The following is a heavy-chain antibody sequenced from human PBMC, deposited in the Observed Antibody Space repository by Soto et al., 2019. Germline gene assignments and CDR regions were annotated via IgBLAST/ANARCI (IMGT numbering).Heavy chain of an antibody. V-gene: IGHV3-23*01. CDR1: GFTFSTYA. J-gene: IGHJ4*02. Sequence: PGGSLRLSCATSGFTFSTYAMSWVRQAPGKGLEWVSTIVGSGSSTYYADSVKGRFTISRENSNNTLYLHMNSLRAEDTAVYYCAKDLAAGGYCSSTSCYFDGFDYWGQGTLVTVSS. CDR2: IVGSGSST. CDR3: AKDLAAGGYCSSTSCYFDGFDY. D-gene: IGHD2-2*01.